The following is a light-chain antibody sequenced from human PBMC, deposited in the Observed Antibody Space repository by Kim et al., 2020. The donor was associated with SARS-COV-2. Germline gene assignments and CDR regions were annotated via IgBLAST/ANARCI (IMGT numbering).Light chain of an antibody. V-gene: IGKV1-13*02. CDR2: GTS. J-gene: IGKJ1*01. Sequence: ANQLAQSPSSLSASVGDRVTITCRASQGIGTSLAWYRQRPGKAPQLLMEGTSTLESGVPSGFTGSGSGTDFILTISSLQPEDFATYYCQQFKSFPPTFGQGTKVDIK. CDR3: QQFKSFPPT. CDR1: QGIGTS.